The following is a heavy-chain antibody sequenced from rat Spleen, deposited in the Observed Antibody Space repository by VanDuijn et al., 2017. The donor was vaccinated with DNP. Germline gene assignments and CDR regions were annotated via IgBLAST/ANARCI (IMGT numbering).Heavy chain of an antibody. CDR3: TTEGFMYTTDYYPYFDY. V-gene: IGHV5-31*01. Sequence: EVQLVESGGGPVQPGRSLKLSCVASGFIFSNHWMTWIRQAPGKGLEWVASITNTGDSTYSRDSVKGRFTISRDNAKSTLYLQMDSLRSEDTATYYCTTEGFMYTTDYYPYFDYWGQGVMVTVSS. D-gene: IGHD1-6*01. J-gene: IGHJ2*01. CDR1: GFIFSNHW. CDR2: ITNTGDST.